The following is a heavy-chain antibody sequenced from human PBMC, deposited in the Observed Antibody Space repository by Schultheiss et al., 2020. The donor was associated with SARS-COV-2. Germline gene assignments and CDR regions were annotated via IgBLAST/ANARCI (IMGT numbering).Heavy chain of an antibody. D-gene: IGHD1-26*01. CDR3: AKAGGTYYEGDPFDI. CDR2: FDPEDGET. V-gene: IGHV1-24*01. J-gene: IGHJ3*02. CDR1: GYTLTELS. Sequence: ASVKVSCKVSGYTLTELSMHWVRQAPGKGLEWMGGFDPEDGETIYAQKFQGRVTMTEDTSKDTAYMELSSLRSEDTAMYYCAKAGGTYYEGDPFDIWGQGTMVTVSS.